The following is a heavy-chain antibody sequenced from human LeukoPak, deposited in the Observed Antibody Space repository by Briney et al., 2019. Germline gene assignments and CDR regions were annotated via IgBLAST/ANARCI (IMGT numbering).Heavy chain of an antibody. J-gene: IGHJ4*02. CDR2: PSGSGGNT. CDR1: GFTLSRNA. D-gene: IGHD2-2*01. Sequence: PGGSLRLSCAASGFTLSRNAMSWVRQAPGKGLEWVSSPSGSGGNTYYADSVKGRFTISRDNSKNTVYLQMNSLRAEDTAVYYCAKDPYGTRYFDYWGQGTLVTVSS. V-gene: IGHV3-23*01. CDR3: AKDPYGTRYFDY.